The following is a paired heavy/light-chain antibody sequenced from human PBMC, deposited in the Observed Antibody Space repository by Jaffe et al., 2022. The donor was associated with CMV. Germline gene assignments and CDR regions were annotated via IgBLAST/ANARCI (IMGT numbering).Light chain of an antibody. J-gene: IGLJ2*01. V-gene: IGLV3-25*03. Sequence: SYELTQPPSVSVSPGQTARITCSGDALPKQYAYWYQQKPGQAPVLVIYKDSERPSGIPERFSGSSSGTTVTLTISGVQAEDEADYYCQSADSSGTIGVFGGGTKLTVL. CDR1: ALPKQY. CDR2: KDS. CDR3: QSADSSGTIGV.
Heavy chain of an antibody. Sequence: QVQLVQSGAEVKKPGSSVKVSCKASGGTFSSYAISWVRQAPGQGLEWMGGIIPIFGTANYAQKFQGRVTITADESTSTAYMELSSLRSEDTAVYYCARTPINYYDSSGYFLFFDYWGQGTLVTVSS. CDR2: IIPIFGTA. J-gene: IGHJ4*02. V-gene: IGHV1-69*01. D-gene: IGHD3-22*01. CDR3: ARTPINYYDSSGYFLFFDY. CDR1: GGTFSSYA.